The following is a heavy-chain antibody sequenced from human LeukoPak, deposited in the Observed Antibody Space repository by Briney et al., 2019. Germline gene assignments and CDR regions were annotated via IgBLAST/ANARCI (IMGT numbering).Heavy chain of an antibody. CDR3: ARDREQLAPFDY. V-gene: IGHV3-21*01. CDR2: ISSSSSYI. CDR1: GFTFSSYS. J-gene: IGHJ4*02. D-gene: IGHD6-6*01. Sequence: WGSLRLSCAASGFTFSSYSRNWDRQAPGKGLEWVSSISSSSSYIYYADSVKGRFTISRDNAKTSLYLQMNSLRAEDTAVYYCARDREQLAPFDYWGQGTLVTVSS.